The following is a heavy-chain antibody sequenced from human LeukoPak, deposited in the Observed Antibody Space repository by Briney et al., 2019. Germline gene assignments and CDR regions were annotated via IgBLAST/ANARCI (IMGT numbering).Heavy chain of an antibody. CDR3: ARTYYYDSRGYYYFDY. V-gene: IGHV4-4*07. D-gene: IGHD3-22*01. Sequence: PSETLSLTCTVSGGSISSYYWSGIRQPAGKGLEWIGRIYTSGSTNYNPSLKSRVTMSVDTSKNQFSLKLSSVTAADTAVYYCARTYYYDSRGYYYFDYWGQGTLVTVSS. J-gene: IGHJ4*02. CDR1: GGSISSYY. CDR2: IYTSGST.